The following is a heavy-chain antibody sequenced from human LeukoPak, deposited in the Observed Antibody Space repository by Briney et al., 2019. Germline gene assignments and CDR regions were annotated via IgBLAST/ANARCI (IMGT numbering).Heavy chain of an antibody. Sequence: ASVKVSCKASGYTFTSYDINWVRQATGQGLEWTGWMNPNSGNTGYAQKFQGRVTMTRNTSISTAYMELSSLRSEDTAVYHCARGPNKYDGGNSGSAWFDPWGQGTLVTVSS. CDR1: GYTFTSYD. CDR3: ARGPNKYDGGNSGSAWFDP. J-gene: IGHJ5*02. D-gene: IGHD4-23*01. V-gene: IGHV1-8*01. CDR2: MNPNSGNT.